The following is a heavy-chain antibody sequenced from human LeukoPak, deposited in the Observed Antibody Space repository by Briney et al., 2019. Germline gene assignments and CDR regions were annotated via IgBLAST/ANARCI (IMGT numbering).Heavy chain of an antibody. V-gene: IGHV4-39*07. J-gene: IGHJ5*02. CDR1: GDSFSTSSYF. CDR2: IYFTGST. CDR3: ARAEFTVVRGVIIGH. D-gene: IGHD3-10*01. Sequence: PSETLSLTCIVSGDSFSTSSYFWGWIRQPPGQGLEWIGAIYFTGSTYYNPSLKSRVSISEDTSKNRFSLRLSSVTAADTAVYYCARAEFTVVRGVIIGHWGQGTLVTVSS.